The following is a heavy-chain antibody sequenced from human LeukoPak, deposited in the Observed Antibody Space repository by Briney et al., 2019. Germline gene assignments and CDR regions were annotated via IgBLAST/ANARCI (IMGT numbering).Heavy chain of an antibody. D-gene: IGHD3-10*01. CDR2: IRYDGSNK. V-gene: IGHV3-30*02. Sequence: PGGSLRLSCAASGFTFSSYGMHWVRQAPGKGLEWVAFIRYDGSNKYYADSVKGRFTISRDNSKNTLYLQMNSLRAEDTAVYYCAKDPHRTYYYGSGSPDYWGQGTLVTVSS. CDR1: GFTFSSYG. CDR3: AKDPHRTYYYGSGSPDY. J-gene: IGHJ4*02.